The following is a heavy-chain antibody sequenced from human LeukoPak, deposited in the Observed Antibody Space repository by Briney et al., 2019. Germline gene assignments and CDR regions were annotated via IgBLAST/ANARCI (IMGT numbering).Heavy chain of an antibody. J-gene: IGHJ4*02. CDR3: ARDRFDYGLWVFGY. V-gene: IGHV3-21*01. Sequence: KPGGSLRLSCAASGFTFSSYSMNWVRQAPGKGLEWVSSISSSSSYIYYADSVKGRFTISRDNAKNSLYLQMNSLRAEDTAVYYCARDRFDYGLWVFGYWGQGTLVTVSS. CDR1: GFTFSSYS. CDR2: ISSSSSYI. D-gene: IGHD4-17*01.